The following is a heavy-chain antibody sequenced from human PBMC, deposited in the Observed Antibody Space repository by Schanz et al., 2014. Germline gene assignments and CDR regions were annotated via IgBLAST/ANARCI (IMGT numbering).Heavy chain of an antibody. D-gene: IGHD5-12*01. Sequence: EVQLLESGGGLVQPGGSLRLSCASSGFSFTTYAMSWVRQAPGKGLEWVSSISSGGDTYYADSVKGRFTISRDNAENTLFLQMNSLRAEDTAVYYCARKVVATIGGYYDNWGQGTLVTVSS. CDR3: ARKVVATIGGYYDN. V-gene: IGHV3-23*01. CDR1: GFSFTTYA. J-gene: IGHJ4*02. CDR2: ISSGGDT.